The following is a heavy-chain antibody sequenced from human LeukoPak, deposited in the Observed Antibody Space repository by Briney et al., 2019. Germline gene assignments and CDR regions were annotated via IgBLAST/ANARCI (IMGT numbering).Heavy chain of an antibody. V-gene: IGHV4-59*13. J-gene: IGHJ4*02. CDR1: GGSISSYY. Sequence: SETLSLTCTVSGGSISSYYWSWIRQPPGKGLEWIGYIYYSGSTNYNPSLKSRVTISVDTSKNQFSLKLSSVTAADTAVYYCARYIERGEYYFDYWGQGTLVTVSS. CDR2: IYYSGST. D-gene: IGHD3-10*01. CDR3: ARYIERGEYYFDY.